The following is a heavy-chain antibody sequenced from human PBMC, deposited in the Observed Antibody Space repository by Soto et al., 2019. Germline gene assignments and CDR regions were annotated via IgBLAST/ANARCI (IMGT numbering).Heavy chain of an antibody. J-gene: IGHJ5*02. CDR3: ARGATHGSSWYFWFDP. CDR2: IIPLFGTT. Sequence: QVQLVQSGAEVRMPGSSVKVSCKASGGSFSTYSINWVRQAPGQGLEWMGGIIPLFGTTNYAQKLKGRVTITADESTSTAYMELSSLRAEDAAVYYCARGATHGSSWYFWFDPWGQGTLVTVSS. D-gene: IGHD6-13*01. V-gene: IGHV1-69*01. CDR1: GGSFSTYS.